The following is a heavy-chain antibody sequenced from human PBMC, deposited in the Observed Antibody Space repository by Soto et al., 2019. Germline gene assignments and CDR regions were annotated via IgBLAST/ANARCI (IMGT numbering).Heavy chain of an antibody. CDR1: GYTFTGYY. CDR2: INPNSGGT. D-gene: IGHD6-13*01. Sequence: ASVKVSCKASGYTFTGYYMHWLRQAPGQGLEWMGWINPNSGGTNYAQKFQGWVTMTRDTSISTAYMELSRLISDDTAVYYCARDSSPPGPYYYYGMDVWGQGTTVTVSS. CDR3: ARDSSPPGPYYYYGMDV. J-gene: IGHJ6*02. V-gene: IGHV1-2*04.